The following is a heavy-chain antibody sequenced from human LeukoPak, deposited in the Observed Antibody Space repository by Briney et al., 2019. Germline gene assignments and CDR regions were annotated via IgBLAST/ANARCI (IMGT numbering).Heavy chain of an antibody. J-gene: IGHJ4*02. CDR2: IYYSGST. CDR3: ARLSRSGYVNDKGGSIDY. D-gene: IGHD5-12*01. CDR1: GGSISSSSYY. V-gene: IGHV4-39*01. Sequence: SETLSLTCTVSGGSISSSSYYWGWIRQPPGKGLEWIGSIYYSGSTYYNPSLKSRVTISVDTSKNQFSLKLCSVTAADTAVYYCARLSRSGYVNDKGGSIDYWGQGTLVTVSS.